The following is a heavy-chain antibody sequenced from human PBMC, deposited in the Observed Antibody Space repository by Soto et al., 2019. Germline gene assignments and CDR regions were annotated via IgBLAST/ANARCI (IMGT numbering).Heavy chain of an antibody. CDR1: GFTFSNAW. D-gene: IGHD6-6*01. V-gene: IGHV3-15*01. J-gene: IGHJ4*02. CDR3: TTGPQYTSSSGKRGY. CDR2: IKSKTDGGTT. Sequence: EVQLVESGGDLVKPGGSLRLSCAASGFTFSNAWMSWVRQAPGKGLEWVGRIKSKTDGGTTDYAAPVKGRFTMSRDDPKNTLYLQMNSLKSEDTAVYFCTTGPQYTSSSGKRGYWGQGTLVTVST.